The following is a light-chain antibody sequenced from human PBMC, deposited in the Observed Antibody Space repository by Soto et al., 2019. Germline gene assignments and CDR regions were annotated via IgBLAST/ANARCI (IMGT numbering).Light chain of an antibody. V-gene: IGKV3-11*01. CDR3: QQRSNWPPWT. CDR1: QSVTSSS. CDR2: DAS. J-gene: IGKJ1*01. Sequence: EIVLTQSPGTLSSSPGERATLSCRASQSVTSSSLGWYQQKPGQAPRLLIYDASNRATGIPARFSGSGSGTDFTLTISSLEPEDFAVYYCQQRSNWPPWTFGQGTKVEIK.